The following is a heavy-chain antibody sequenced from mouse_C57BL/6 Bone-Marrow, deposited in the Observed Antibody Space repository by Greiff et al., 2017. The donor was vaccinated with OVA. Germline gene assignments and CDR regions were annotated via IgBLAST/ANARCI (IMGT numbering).Heavy chain of an antibody. CDR2: IDPETGGT. J-gene: IGHJ4*01. Sequence: QVQLQQSGAELVRPGASVTLSCKASGYTFTDYEMHWVKQTPVHGLEWIGAIDPETGGTAYNQKFKGKATLTADKSSSTAYMELRSLPSEDSAVYYCTRGYSNYYAMDYWGQGTSVTVSS. V-gene: IGHV1-15*01. D-gene: IGHD2-5*01. CDR3: TRGYSNYYAMDY. CDR1: GYTFTDYE.